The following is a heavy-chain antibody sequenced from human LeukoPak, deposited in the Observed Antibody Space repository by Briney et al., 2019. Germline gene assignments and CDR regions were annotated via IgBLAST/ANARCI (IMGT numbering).Heavy chain of an antibody. D-gene: IGHD3-3*02. Sequence: ASVKVSCKASGYTFTSYGITWVRQAPGQGLEWMGWISPNIGDTVSAQKLQDRVTMTTDTSTSTAFMELRSLRFDDTAVYFCARAPSGTAFGPGDYWGQGTLVTVSS. CDR1: GYTFTSYG. CDR2: ISPNIGDT. J-gene: IGHJ4*02. CDR3: ARAPSGTAFGPGDY. V-gene: IGHV1-18*01.